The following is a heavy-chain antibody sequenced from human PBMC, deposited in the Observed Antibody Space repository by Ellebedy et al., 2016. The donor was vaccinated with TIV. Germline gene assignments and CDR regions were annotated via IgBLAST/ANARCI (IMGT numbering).Heavy chain of an antibody. CDR1: GFTFDDYA. V-gene: IGHV3-9*01. CDR2: ISWNSGSI. Sequence: GGSLRLSXAASGFTFDDYAMHWVRQAPGKGLEWVSGISWNSGSIGYADSVKGRFTISRDNAKNSLYLQMNSLRAEDTAMYYCARGGDIVVVPAARPDYYYGMDVWGQGTTVTVSS. CDR3: ARGGDIVVVPAARPDYYYGMDV. J-gene: IGHJ6*02. D-gene: IGHD2-2*01.